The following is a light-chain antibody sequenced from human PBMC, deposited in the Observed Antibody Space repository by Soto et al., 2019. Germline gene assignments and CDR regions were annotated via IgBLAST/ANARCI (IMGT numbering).Light chain of an antibody. V-gene: IGKV3D-15*01. CDR3: QQYDDWLRLT. CDR2: GAS. CDR1: QSVNIY. J-gene: IGKJ4*01. Sequence: EIVMTQSPATLSVSPGERSTLSFISSQSVNIYLAWYQQKPGQAPRLLIFGASYRATGIPARFSGSGSGTEFNLTISSLQSEDFAVYFCQQYDDWLRLTFGGGTMVDIK.